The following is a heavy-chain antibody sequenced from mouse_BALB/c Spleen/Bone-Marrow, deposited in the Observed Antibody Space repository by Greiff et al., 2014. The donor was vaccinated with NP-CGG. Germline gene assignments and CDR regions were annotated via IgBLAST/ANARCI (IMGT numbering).Heavy chain of an antibody. CDR1: GYTFTAYV. CDR2: INPYNDGT. CDR3: AREGWLLRFDY. V-gene: IGHV1-14*01. Sequence: EVQVVESGPEQVKPGASVKMSCKASGYTFTAYVMHWVKQKPGQGLEWIGYINPYNDGTNYNEKFKGKATLTSDISSSTANMELSSLASEDSAVYYCAREGWLLRFDYWGQGTTLTVSS. J-gene: IGHJ2*01. D-gene: IGHD2-3*01.